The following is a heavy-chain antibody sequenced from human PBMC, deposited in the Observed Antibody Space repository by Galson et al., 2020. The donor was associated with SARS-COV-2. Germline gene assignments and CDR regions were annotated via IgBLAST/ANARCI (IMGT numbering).Heavy chain of an antibody. CDR1: GFTFSSYG. D-gene: IGHD2-15*01. J-gene: IGHJ4*02. CDR2: IWSDGSYK. CDR3: ARDSSMVAHGVDY. V-gene: IGHV3-33*01. Sequence: GGSLRLSCAASGFTFSSYGMHWVRQAPGKGLEWVAVIWSDGSYKYAADSVKGRFTISRDNSKNTLSLQMNILKAEDTALYYCARDSSMVAHGVDYWGQGTLVTVSS.